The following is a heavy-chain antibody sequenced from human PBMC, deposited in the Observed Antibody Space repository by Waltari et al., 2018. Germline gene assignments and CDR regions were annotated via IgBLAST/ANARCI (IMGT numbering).Heavy chain of an antibody. V-gene: IGHV3-23*01. CDR2: ISGSGGST. J-gene: IGHJ2*01. CDR1: GFTFSSYA. Sequence: VQLLESGGGLVQPGGSLRLSCAASGFTFSSYAMSWFRQAPGKGLEWVLAISGSGGSTCYADSGKGRFTISRDNSKNTLYLQMNSLRAEDTAVYYCAKDSYDSSGDYYGWYFDLWGRGTLVTVSS. CDR3: AKDSYDSSGDYYGWYFDL. D-gene: IGHD3-22*01.